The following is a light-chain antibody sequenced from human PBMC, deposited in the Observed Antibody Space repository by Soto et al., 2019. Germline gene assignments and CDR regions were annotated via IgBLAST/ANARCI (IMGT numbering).Light chain of an antibody. Sequence: EIVLTQSPGILSLSPGERATLSCRASQSVSSSYLAWYQQKPGQAPRLLIYGASSRATGIPDMFSGSGSGTDFTLTISRLEPEDFAVYYCQQYGSSPWTFGQGTKVEIK. CDR2: GAS. CDR1: QSVSSSY. CDR3: QQYGSSPWT. J-gene: IGKJ1*01. V-gene: IGKV3-20*01.